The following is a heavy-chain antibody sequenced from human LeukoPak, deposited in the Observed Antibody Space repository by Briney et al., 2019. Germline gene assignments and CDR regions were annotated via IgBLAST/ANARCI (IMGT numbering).Heavy chain of an antibody. CDR1: GYTFTSYG. Sequence: ASVKVSCKASGYTFTSYGISWVRQAPGQGLEWMGWISAYNGNTNYAQKLQGRVTMTTDTSTSTAYMELRSLRSDDTAVYYCARELGYYDSSGHYYWGAFDIWGQGTMVTVSS. J-gene: IGHJ3*02. D-gene: IGHD3-22*01. V-gene: IGHV1-18*01. CDR3: ARELGYYDSSGHYYWGAFDI. CDR2: ISAYNGNT.